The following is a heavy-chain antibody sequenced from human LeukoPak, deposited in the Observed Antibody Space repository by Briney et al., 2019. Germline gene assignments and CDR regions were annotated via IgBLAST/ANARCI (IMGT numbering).Heavy chain of an antibody. CDR2: ISGSGDST. CDR3: AKDHGAASGDFDY. D-gene: IGHD6-13*01. J-gene: IGHJ4*02. V-gene: IGHV3-23*01. Sequence: GSLRLSCAASGFTFTSYVMSWVRQAPGKGLEWVPTISGSGDSTYYADSVKGRFTISRDNSKNTVYLLMNSLTAEDTAVYYCAKDHGAASGDFDYWGQGTLVTVSS. CDR1: GFTFTSYV.